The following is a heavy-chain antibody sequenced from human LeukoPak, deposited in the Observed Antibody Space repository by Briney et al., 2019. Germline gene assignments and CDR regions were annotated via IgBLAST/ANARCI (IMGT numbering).Heavy chain of an antibody. CDR1: GGSISSYY. CDR3: ARHTRITVTPDY. D-gene: IGHD4-17*01. V-gene: IGHV4-59*08. J-gene: IGHJ4*02. CDR2: IYYSGST. Sequence: SETLSLTCTVSGGSISSYYWSWTRQPPGKGLEWIGYIYYSGSTNYNPSLKSRVTISVDTSKNQFSLKLSSVTAADTAVYYCARHTRITVTPDYWGQGTLVTVSS.